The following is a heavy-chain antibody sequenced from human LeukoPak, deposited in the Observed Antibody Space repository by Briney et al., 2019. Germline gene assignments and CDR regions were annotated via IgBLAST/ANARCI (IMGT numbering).Heavy chain of an antibody. D-gene: IGHD3-10*01. J-gene: IGHJ4*02. CDR3: AKDAEWELLWFGESMEY. CDR1: GGSISSYY. CDR2: IYYRGST. Sequence: PSETLSLTCTVSGGSISSYYWSWIRQPPGKGLEWIGYIYYRGSTNYNPSLKSRVTISVDTSKNQFSLKLSSVTAADTAVYYCAKDAEWELLWFGESMEYWGQGTLVTVSS. V-gene: IGHV4-59*01.